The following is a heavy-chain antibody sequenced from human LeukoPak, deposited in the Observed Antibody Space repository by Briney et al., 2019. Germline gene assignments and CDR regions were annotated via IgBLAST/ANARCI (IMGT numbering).Heavy chain of an antibody. D-gene: IGHD3-22*01. V-gene: IGHV3-21*01. CDR2: ISGSGTYI. Sequence: GGSLRLSCAASGITFSAYTMNWVRQAPEKGLEWVSSISGSGTYIFYADSVKGRFTISRDNAKNSLYLQMNSLRAEDTAVYYCASDRSLIASLYYFDSWGQGTLVTVSS. CDR3: ASDRSLIASLYYFDS. CDR1: GITFSAYT. J-gene: IGHJ4*02.